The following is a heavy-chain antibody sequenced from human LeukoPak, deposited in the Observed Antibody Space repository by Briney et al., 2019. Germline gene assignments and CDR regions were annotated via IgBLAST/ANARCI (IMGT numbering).Heavy chain of an antibody. D-gene: IGHD3/OR15-3a*01. CDR3: ASRTDYYGMDV. CDR1: GGSISSTSYF. V-gene: IGHV4-39*07. CDR2: FSYSGNT. J-gene: IGHJ6*02. Sequence: PSETLSLTCTVSGGSISSTSYFWGWIRQPPGKGLAWIGSFSYSGNTYYNPSLKSRVTMSVDTSKNQFSLKLSSVTAADTAIYYCASRTDYYGMDVWGQGTTVTVSS.